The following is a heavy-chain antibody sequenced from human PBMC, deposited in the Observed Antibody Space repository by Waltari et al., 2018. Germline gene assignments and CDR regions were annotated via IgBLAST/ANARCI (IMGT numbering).Heavy chain of an antibody. J-gene: IGHJ4*02. Sequence: EVQLVESGGGLVKPGGSLRLSCAASGFTFSSYTMNWVRQAPGKGLEWVSSITSGSSYIYYADSLEGRFTISRDNAKNSLYLQMNSLRAEDTAVYYWARDQGYYDFVNWGQGTLVTVSS. CDR2: ITSGSSYI. CDR1: GFTFSSYT. CDR3: ARDQGYYDFVN. D-gene: IGHD3-3*01. V-gene: IGHV3-21*01.